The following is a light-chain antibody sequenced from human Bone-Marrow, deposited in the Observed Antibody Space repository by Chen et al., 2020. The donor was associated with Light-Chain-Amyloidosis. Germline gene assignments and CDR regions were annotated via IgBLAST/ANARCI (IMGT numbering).Light chain of an antibody. CDR1: SGDVGGYEY. CDR2: EVT. CDR3: GSYAGSNNLI. J-gene: IGLJ2*01. V-gene: IGLV2-8*01. Sequence: QSALTQPPSASGSPGQSVTISCTGTSGDVGGYEYVSWYQQHPGKAPKLMIYEVTKRPSGVPDRFSGYNSGETASLTVAGLQAEDDSDYDCGSYAGSNNLIFGGGTKLTVL.